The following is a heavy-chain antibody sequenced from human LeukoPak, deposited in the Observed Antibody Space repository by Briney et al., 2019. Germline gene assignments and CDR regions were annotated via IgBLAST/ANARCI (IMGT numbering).Heavy chain of an antibody. D-gene: IGHD3-22*01. CDR1: GASFSGDY. J-gene: IGHJ4*02. Sequence: SQTLSLTCAVSGASFSGDYWSWLRQPPGKGLEWIAEINHNGRSNFNPSLQGRVTISVDTSKNQFSLNLSSVTAADTARYYCARGLYDSGDYYYGIRAYYFDQWGQGTLVTVSS. CDR3: ARGLYDSGDYYYGIRAYYFDQ. CDR2: INHNGRS. V-gene: IGHV4-34*01.